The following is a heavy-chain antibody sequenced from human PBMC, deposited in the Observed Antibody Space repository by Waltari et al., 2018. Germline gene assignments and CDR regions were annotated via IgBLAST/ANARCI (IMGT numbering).Heavy chain of an antibody. CDR2: INSDGSST. J-gene: IGHJ6*02. V-gene: IGHV3-74*01. CDR3: ARDWPPLPEYYYYGMDV. Sequence: EVQLVESGGGLVQPGGSLRLSCAASGFTFSSYWMHWVRQAPGKGLVWVSRINSDGSSTSYADSVKGRFTISRDNAKNTLYLQMNSLRAEDTAVYYCARDWPPLPEYYYYGMDVWGQGTTVTVSS. CDR1: GFTFSSYW.